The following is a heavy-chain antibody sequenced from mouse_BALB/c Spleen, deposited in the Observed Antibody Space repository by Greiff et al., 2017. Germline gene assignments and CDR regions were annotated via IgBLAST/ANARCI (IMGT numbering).Heavy chain of an antibody. J-gene: IGHJ4*01. V-gene: IGHV5-6-5*01. CDR2: ISSGGST. CDR3: ATVVATDYAMDY. CDR1: GFTFSSYA. Sequence: EVQGVESGGGLVKPGGSLKLSCAASGFTFSSYAMSWVRQTPEKRLEWVASISSGGSTYYPDSVKGRFTISRDNARNILYLQMSSLRSEDTAMYYCATVVATDYAMDYWGQGTSVTVSS. D-gene: IGHD1-1*01.